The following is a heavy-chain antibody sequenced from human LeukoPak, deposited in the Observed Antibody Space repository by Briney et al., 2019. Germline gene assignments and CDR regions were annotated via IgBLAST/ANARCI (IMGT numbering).Heavy chain of an antibody. J-gene: IGHJ4*02. CDR3: ARGVTYYYDSSGYYYYHYFDY. D-gene: IGHD3-22*01. CDR1: GGSLTNYY. V-gene: IGHV4-59*01. CDR2: IYYSGST. Sequence: SETLSLTCTVSGGSLTNYYWSWIRQPPGKGLDWIGHIYYSGSTNYNPSLKSRVTISVDTSKNQFSLKLSSVTAADTAVYYCARGVTYYYDSSGYYYYHYFDYWGQGTLVTVSS.